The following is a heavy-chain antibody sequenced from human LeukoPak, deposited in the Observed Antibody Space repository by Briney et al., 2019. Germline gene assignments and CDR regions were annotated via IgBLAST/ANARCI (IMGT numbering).Heavy chain of an antibody. J-gene: IGHJ3*02. Sequence: PGGSLRLSCAASGFTFSSYSMNWVRQAPGKGLEWVSSISSSSSYIYYADSVKGRFTISGDNAKNSLYLQMNSLRAEDTAVYYCAREPYYYDSSGYYYGGAFDIWGQGTMVTVSS. D-gene: IGHD3-22*01. V-gene: IGHV3-21*01. CDR3: AREPYYYDSSGYYYGGAFDI. CDR2: ISSSSSYI. CDR1: GFTFSSYS.